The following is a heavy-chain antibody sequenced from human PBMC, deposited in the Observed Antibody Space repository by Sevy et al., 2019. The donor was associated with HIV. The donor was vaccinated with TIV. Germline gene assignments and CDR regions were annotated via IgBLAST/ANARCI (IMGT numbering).Heavy chain of an antibody. V-gene: IGHV3-23*01. CDR1: GFTFSSYA. J-gene: IGHJ3*02. D-gene: IGHD3-22*01. CDR3: AQGDYYDSSGDAFDI. Sequence: RGYLRLSCAASGFTFSSYAMSCVRQAPGKGLEWVSAISGSGGSTYYADSVKGRFTISRDNSKNTLYLQINSLRAEDTAVYYCAQGDYYDSSGDAFDIWGQGTMVTVSS. CDR2: ISGSGGST.